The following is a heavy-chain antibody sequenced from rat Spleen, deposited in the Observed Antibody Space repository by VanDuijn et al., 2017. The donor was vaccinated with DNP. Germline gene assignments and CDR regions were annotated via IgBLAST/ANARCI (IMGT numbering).Heavy chain of an antibody. CDR3: TRMVLITTFDY. V-gene: IGHV5-29*01. Sequence: EVHLVESGGGLVQPGRSMKLSCAASGFTFSDYYMAWVRQAPTKGLEWVATISYDGSSTYYRDSVKGRFTISRDNAKSTLYLQMDSLRSEDTATYYCTRMVLITTFDYWGQGVMVTVSS. J-gene: IGHJ2*01. D-gene: IGHD1-12*02. CDR1: GFTFSDYY. CDR2: ISYDGSST.